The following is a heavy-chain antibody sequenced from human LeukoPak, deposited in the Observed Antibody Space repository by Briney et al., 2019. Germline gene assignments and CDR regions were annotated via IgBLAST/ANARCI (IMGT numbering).Heavy chain of an antibody. V-gene: IGHV4-59*01. J-gene: IGHJ4*02. Sequence: SETLSLTCTVSGGSISSYYWSWIRQPPGKGLEWIGYIYYSGSNNYNPSLKSRVTISVDTSKNQFSLKLSSVTAADPAVYYCAREGNGYFDYWGQGTLVTVSS. CDR2: IYYSGSN. D-gene: IGHD2-8*01. CDR1: GGSISSYY. CDR3: AREGNGYFDY.